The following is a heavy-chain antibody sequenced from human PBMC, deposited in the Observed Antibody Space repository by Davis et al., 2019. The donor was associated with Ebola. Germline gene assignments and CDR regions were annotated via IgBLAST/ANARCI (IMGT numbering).Heavy chain of an antibody. CDR3: ARDSPITGTIL. CDR1: GDSVSNLY. V-gene: IGHV4-59*02. D-gene: IGHD1-7*01. CDR2: ISYSGST. Sequence: SETLSLTCTVSGDSVSNLYWSWIRQPPGKGLEWIGYISYSGSTNYNPSLKSRVTISADTSKNQFALKLSSVTAADTAVYYCARDSPITGTILWGQGTLVTVSS. J-gene: IGHJ4*02.